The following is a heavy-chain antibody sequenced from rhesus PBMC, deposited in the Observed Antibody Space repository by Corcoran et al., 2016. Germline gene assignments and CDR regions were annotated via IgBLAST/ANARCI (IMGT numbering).Heavy chain of an antibody. CDR2: IAPSDSDT. Sequence: EVQLVQSGAEVKRPGESLKISCKTSGYSFTSYWISLVRQMPGKGLEWMGPIAPSDSDTTYTPSFQGQVTIAANKSISTAYLQWSRLKASDTATYYCAKGKYLDWLSLKSYGLDSWGQGVVVTVSS. CDR3: AKGKYLDWLSLKSYGLDS. J-gene: IGHJ6*01. D-gene: IGHD3-3*01. V-gene: IGHV5-20*01. CDR1: GYSFTSYW.